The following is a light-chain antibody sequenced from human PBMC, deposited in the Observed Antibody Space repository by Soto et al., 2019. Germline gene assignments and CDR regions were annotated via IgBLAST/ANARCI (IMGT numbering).Light chain of an antibody. J-gene: IGLJ2*01. V-gene: IGLV1-40*01. CDR1: GSNIGARYD. CDR3: QSHDDSRSGDVL. CDR2: AHT. Sequence: QLVLTQPPSVSGAPGQRVTISCTGSGSNIGARYDVQWYQQRPGASPKLLIYAHTNRPSGVPGRFSGSTSGTSASLAITGLQAEAEAYSYCQSHDDSRSGDVLFGGGTKVTVL.